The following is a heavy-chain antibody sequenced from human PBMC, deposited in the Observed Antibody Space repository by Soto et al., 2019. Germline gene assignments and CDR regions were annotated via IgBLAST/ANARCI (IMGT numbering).Heavy chain of an antibody. D-gene: IGHD3-22*01. Sequence: GGSLRLSCAASGFTFSSYAMSWVRQAPGKGLEWVSAISGSGGSTYYADSVKGRFTISRDNSKNTLYLQMNSLRAEDTAVYYCAKVPHYYDSSGYCDYGGQGTLVTVSS. CDR3: AKVPHYYDSSGYCDY. CDR1: GFTFSSYA. V-gene: IGHV3-23*01. CDR2: ISGSGGST. J-gene: IGHJ4*02.